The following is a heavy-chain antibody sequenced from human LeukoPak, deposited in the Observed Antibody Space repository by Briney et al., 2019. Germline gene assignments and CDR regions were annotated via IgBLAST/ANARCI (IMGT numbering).Heavy chain of an antibody. V-gene: IGHV1-24*01. J-gene: IGHJ3*02. Sequence: ASVKVSCKASGGTFSSYAISWVRQAPGKGLEWMGGFDPEDGETIYAQKFQGRVTMTEDTSTDTAYMELSSLRSEDTAVYYCATLGGQISSQAFDIWGQGTMVTVSS. CDR3: ATLGGQISSQAFDI. D-gene: IGHD6-13*01. CDR2: FDPEDGET. CDR1: GGTFSSYA.